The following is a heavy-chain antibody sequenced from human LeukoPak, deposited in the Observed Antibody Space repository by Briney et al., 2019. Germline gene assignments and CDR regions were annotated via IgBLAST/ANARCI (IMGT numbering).Heavy chain of an antibody. D-gene: IGHD3-3*01. Sequence: SVKVSCKASGGTFSSYAISWVRQAPGQGLEWMGGIIPIFGTANYAQKLQGRVTMTTDTSTSTAYMELRSLRSDDTAVYYCARGFWSGYLLDAFDIWGQGTMVTVSS. J-gene: IGHJ3*02. CDR1: GGTFSSYA. V-gene: IGHV1-69*05. CDR2: IIPIFGTA. CDR3: ARGFWSGYLLDAFDI.